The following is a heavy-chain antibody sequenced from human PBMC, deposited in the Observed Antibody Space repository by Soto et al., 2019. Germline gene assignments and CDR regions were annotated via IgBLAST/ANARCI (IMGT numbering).Heavy chain of an antibody. Sequence: QVQLVESGGGVVQPGRSLRLSCAASGFTFNNYGMHWVRQAPGKGLEWLAVIWNDGSNSSYAYSVKGRFTISRDNSKNTLYLQMSSLRAEDTGVYYCARRQIPPPTRGAANARGAMDVWGQGTTVTVSS. D-gene: IGHD6-13*01. CDR2: IWNDGSNS. V-gene: IGHV3-33*01. J-gene: IGHJ6*02. CDR3: ARRQIPPPTRGAANARGAMDV. CDR1: GFTFNNYG.